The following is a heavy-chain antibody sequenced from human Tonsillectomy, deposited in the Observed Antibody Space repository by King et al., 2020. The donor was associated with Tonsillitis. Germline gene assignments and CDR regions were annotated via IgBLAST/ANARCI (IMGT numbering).Heavy chain of an antibody. Sequence: VQLLESGGGVVQPGGSLKLSCAASGFTFSGAAMHWVRQASGKELDRVVRIRSKTNRYATSYVASVKGRFTISRDDSKNTAYLQMNSLKTEDTAVYYCTRVTDGDLYYWGQGTLVTVSS. J-gene: IGHJ4*02. CDR1: GFTFSGAA. CDR3: TRVTDGDLYY. D-gene: IGHD4-17*01. V-gene: IGHV3-73*01. CDR2: IRSKTNRYAT.